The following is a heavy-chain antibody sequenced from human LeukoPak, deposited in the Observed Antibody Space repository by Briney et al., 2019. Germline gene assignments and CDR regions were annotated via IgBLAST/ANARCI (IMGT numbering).Heavy chain of an antibody. Sequence: GGSLRLSCAASGFTFSSYDMTWVRQAPGKGLEWVSVISGSGGSTYYADSVKGRFTISRDNSKSTLYLQMNSLRAEDTAVYYCGRYYVMDVWGQGTSVTVSS. CDR3: GRYYVMDV. CDR1: GFTFSSYD. CDR2: ISGSGGST. V-gene: IGHV3-23*01. J-gene: IGHJ6*02.